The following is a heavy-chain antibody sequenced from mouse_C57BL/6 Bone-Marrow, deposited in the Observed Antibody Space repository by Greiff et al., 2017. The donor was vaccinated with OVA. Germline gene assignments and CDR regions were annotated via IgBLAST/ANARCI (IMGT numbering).Heavy chain of an antibody. CDR1: GYTFTDYE. D-gene: IGHD1-1*01. V-gene: IGHV1-15*01. CDR3: TRRAYYYGSSWYFDV. CDR2: IDPETGGT. J-gene: IGHJ1*03. Sequence: QVQLKQSGAELVRPGASVTLSCKASGYTFTDYEMHWVKQTPVHGLEWIGAIDPETGGTAYNQKFKGKAILTADKSSSTAYMELRSLTSEDSAVYYCTRRAYYYGSSWYFDVWGTGTTVTVS.